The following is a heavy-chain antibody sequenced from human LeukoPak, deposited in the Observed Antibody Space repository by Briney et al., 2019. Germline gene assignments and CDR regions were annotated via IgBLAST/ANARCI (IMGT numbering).Heavy chain of an antibody. CDR2: INTNSGGT. CDR1: GYTFTAHY. V-gene: IGHV1-2*02. CDR3: ARDYYYESCGFFDY. D-gene: IGHD3-22*01. J-gene: IGHJ4*02. Sequence: ASVKVSCKSSGYTFTAHYMHWVRPAPGQGLEWMGWINTNSGGTNYAQKFQGRVTMTRDTSISTAYMELSRLRSDDTAVYYCARDYYYESCGFFDYWGQGTLVTVSS.